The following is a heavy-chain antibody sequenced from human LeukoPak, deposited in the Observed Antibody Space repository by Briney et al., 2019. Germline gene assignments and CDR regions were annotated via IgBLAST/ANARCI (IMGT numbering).Heavy chain of an antibody. CDR2: INTNTGNP. Sequence: GASVKVSCKASGYTFTRYGISWVRKAPGQGLEWMGWINTNTGNPTYAQGFTGRFVFSLDTSVSAAYLQISSLKAEDTAVYYCARDRGFSGRSSGWYPYYYYGMDVWGQGTTVTVSS. J-gene: IGHJ6*02. CDR3: ARDRGFSGRSSGWYPYYYYGMDV. V-gene: IGHV7-4-1*02. CDR1: GYTFTRYG. D-gene: IGHD6-19*01.